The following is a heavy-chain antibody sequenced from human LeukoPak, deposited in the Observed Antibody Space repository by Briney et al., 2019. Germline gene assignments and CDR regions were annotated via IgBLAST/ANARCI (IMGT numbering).Heavy chain of an antibody. D-gene: IGHD3-10*01. V-gene: IGHV1-2*02. J-gene: IGHJ6*02. CDR2: INPNSGGT. CDR3: ARSLYYYGSGSTRAKYYYYGMDV. CDR1: GYTFTDYY. Sequence: ASVSVSCKASGYTFTDYYMHWVRQAPGQGLEWMGWINPNSGGTNYAQKFQGRVTMSRDTSTSAAYMELSRLRSDDTAVYYCARSLYYYGSGSTRAKYYYYGMDVWGQGTTVTVSS.